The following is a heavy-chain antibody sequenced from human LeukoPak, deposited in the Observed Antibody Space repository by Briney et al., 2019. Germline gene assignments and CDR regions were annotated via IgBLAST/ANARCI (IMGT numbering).Heavy chain of an antibody. J-gene: IGHJ4*02. CDR3: AKGARVAAAAPFDY. Sequence: GGSLRLSCAASGFTFSSYAMSWVRQAPGKGLEWVAVISYDGSNKYYADSVKGRFTISRDNSKNTLYLQMNSLRAEDTAVYYCAKGARVAAAAPFDYWGQGTLVTVSS. CDR1: GFTFSSYA. CDR2: ISYDGSNK. D-gene: IGHD6-13*01. V-gene: IGHV3-30*18.